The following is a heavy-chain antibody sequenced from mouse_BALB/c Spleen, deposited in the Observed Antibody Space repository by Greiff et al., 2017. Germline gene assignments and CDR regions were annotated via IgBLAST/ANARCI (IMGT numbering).Heavy chain of an antibody. CDR3: GRVADEYDGGYAMDY. Sequence: EVQVVESGGGLVKPGGSLKLSCAASGFTFSDYYMYWVRQTPEKRLEWVASISDGGSYTYYPDSVKGRFTISRDNANNLYLQMSSLRSEDTAMYYCGRVADEYDGGYAMDYWGQGTSVTVSS. V-gene: IGHV5-4*02. CDR2: ISDGGSYT. CDR1: GFTFSDYY. J-gene: IGHJ4*01. D-gene: IGHD2-4*01.